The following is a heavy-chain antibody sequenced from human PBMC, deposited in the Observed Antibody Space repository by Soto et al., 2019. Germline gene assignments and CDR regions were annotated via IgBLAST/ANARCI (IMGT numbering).Heavy chain of an antibody. V-gene: IGHV3-23*01. J-gene: IGHJ4*02. CDR2: INPSGDST. Sequence: GESLKISCVASGFTFSRHGLSWVRQAPGKGLEWVSTINPSGDSTFYADSVKGRFTISRYNSKNTVYLQMNSLSVGDTAVYLCAKVDVSTAGSFDYWGQGALVTVSS. CDR3: AKVDVSTAGSFDY. CDR1: GFTFSRHG. D-gene: IGHD6-13*01.